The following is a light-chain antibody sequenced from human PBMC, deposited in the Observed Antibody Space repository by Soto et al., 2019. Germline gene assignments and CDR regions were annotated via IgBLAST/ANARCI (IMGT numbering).Light chain of an antibody. CDR3: QQRSNWPRT. Sequence: EIVLTQSPATLSLSPGERATLSCRASQSVSSYLAWYQQKPGQAPRLLIYDASNRATGIPARFSGSGSGTDLTLTISILEPEDFAVYYCQQRSNWPRTFGQGTKVEIK. CDR1: QSVSSY. J-gene: IGKJ1*01. CDR2: DAS. V-gene: IGKV3-11*01.